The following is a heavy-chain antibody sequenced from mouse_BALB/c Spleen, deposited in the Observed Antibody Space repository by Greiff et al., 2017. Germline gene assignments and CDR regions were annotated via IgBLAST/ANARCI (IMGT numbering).Heavy chain of an antibody. D-gene: IGHD4-1*01. CDR1: GYTFTSYY. Sequence: QVQLQQSGAELVKPGASVKLSCKASGYTFTSYYMYWVKQRPGQGLEWIGEINPSNGGTNFNEKFKSKATLTVDKSSSTAYMQLSSLTSEDSAVYYCTRWDWGFDYWGQGTTLTVSS. J-gene: IGHJ2*01. CDR2: INPSNGGT. V-gene: IGHV1S81*02. CDR3: TRWDWGFDY.